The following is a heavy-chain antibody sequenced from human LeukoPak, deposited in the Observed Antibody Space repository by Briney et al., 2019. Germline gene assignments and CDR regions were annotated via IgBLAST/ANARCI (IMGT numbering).Heavy chain of an antibody. V-gene: IGHV4-61*01. CDR2: ISYSGST. CDR3: ARRVYGTSQYY. D-gene: IGHD5/OR15-5a*01. CDR1: GGSVSRDNYS. J-gene: IGHJ4*02. Sequence: SETLSLTCTVSGGSVSRDNYSWSWIPQPPGKGLEWIGYISYSGSTNYNPSLKSRVTISVDTSKNQFSLKLSSVTATDTALYYCARRVYGTSQYYWGQGTLVTVSS.